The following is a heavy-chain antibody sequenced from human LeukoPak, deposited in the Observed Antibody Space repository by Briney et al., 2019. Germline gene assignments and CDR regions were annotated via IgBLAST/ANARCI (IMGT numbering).Heavy chain of an antibody. CDR2: INPNSGGT. CDR3: ATDRGSYGYEGSLDAFDI. V-gene: IGHV1-2*02. Sequence: GASVKVSCKASGYTFTGYYMHWVRQAPGQGLEWMGWINPNSGGTNYAQKFQGRVTMTEDTSTDTAYMELSSLRSEDTAVYYCATDRGSYGYEGSLDAFDIWGQGTMVTVSS. CDR1: GYTFTGYY. D-gene: IGHD5-18*01. J-gene: IGHJ3*02.